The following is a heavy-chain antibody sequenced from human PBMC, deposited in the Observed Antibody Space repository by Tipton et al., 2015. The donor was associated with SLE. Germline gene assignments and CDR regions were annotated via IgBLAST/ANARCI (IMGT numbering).Heavy chain of an antibody. CDR1: GGSISDKSYY. J-gene: IGHJ3*01. CDR2: IYYSVST. D-gene: IGHD1-1*01. Sequence: TLSLTCTVSGGSISDKSYYWGWLRQPPGKDLEWIGSIYYSVSTYSNPSLKSRVTISLDTSRHQFSLRLASVTAADTDVYYCGGHKTATRAFDFWGQGTLVTVSS. V-gene: IGHV4-39*01. CDR3: GGHKTATRAFDF.